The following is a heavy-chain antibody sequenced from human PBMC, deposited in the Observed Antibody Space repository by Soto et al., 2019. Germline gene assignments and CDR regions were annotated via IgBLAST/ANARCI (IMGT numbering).Heavy chain of an antibody. CDR3: ARGRVGGLDAFGL. Sequence: QVQLQESGPGLVKPSQTLSLTCIVSGGSISSSGDYWSWIRQHPGEGLEWVGYIYHSGSTYYNPSNKRRVTVAVHTSKVLFCLHLISATAAASAGYYCARGRVGGLDAFGLWGQGTMVTVSS. J-gene: IGHJ3*01. CDR1: GGSISSSGDY. CDR2: IYHSGST. D-gene: IGHD2-15*01. V-gene: IGHV4-31*03.